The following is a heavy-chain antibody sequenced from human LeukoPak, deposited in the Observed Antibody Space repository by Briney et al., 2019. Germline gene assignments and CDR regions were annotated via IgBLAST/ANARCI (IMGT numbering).Heavy chain of an antibody. CDR2: INSDGSWT. CDR3: AKDLYYYGSGNYIDY. J-gene: IGHJ4*02. D-gene: IGHD3-10*01. Sequence: GGSLRLSCAASGNYWMHWVRQAPGKGLVWVSHINSDGSWTSYADSVKGRFTISKDNAKNTVYLQMNNLRAEDTAIYYCAKDLYYYGSGNYIDYWGQGTLVTVSS. CDR1: GNYW. V-gene: IGHV3-74*01.